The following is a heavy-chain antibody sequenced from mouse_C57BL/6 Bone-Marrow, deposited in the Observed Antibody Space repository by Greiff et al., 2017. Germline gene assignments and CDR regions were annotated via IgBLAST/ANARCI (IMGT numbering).Heavy chain of an antibody. D-gene: IGHD3-2*02. V-gene: IGHV1-81*01. Sequence: QVQLQQSGAELARPGASVKLSCKASGYTFTSHGISWVKQRTGQGLEWIGEIYPRSGNTYYNEKFKGKATLTADKSSSTAYMELRSLTSEDSAVYFCAIQAQATFLFDYWGQGTTLTVSS. J-gene: IGHJ2*01. CDR1: GYTFTSHG. CDR2: IYPRSGNT. CDR3: AIQAQATFLFDY.